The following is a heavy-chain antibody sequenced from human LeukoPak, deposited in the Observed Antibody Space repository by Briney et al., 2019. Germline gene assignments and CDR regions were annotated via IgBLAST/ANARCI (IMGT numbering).Heavy chain of an antibody. D-gene: IGHD5-24*01. CDR3: ARARREMVDY. Sequence: SETLSLTCTVSGGSISSGSYYWTWIRQPAGKGLEWIGRIYTSGSTNYNPSLKSRVTMSVDTSKNQFSLKLSSVTAADTAVYYCARARREMVDYWGQGTLVTVSS. J-gene: IGHJ4*02. V-gene: IGHV4-61*02. CDR1: GGSISSGSYY. CDR2: IYTSGST.